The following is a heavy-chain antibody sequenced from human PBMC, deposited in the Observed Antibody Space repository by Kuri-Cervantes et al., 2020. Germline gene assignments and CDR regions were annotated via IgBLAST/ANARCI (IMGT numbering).Heavy chain of an antibody. J-gene: IGHJ5*02. V-gene: IGHV4-30-4*02. CDR2: IYYSGST. CDR3: AGHVATIMFSLSAP. Sequence: SETLSLTCTVSGGSISSGDYYWSWIRQPPGKGLEWIGYIYYSGSTYYSPSLKSRVTISVDTSKNQLSLKLSSVTAADSAVYYCAGHVATIMFSLSAPWGQGTLVTVSS. CDR1: GGSISSGDYY. D-gene: IGHD5-24*01.